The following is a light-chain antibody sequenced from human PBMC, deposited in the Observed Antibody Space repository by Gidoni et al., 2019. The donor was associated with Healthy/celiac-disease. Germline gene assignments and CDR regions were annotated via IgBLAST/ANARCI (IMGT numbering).Light chain of an antibody. CDR1: QGIRHY. J-gene: IGKJ1*01. Sequence: DIQITQSPSSLSASVGDRVTITCRSSQGIRHYLAWHQQKPGKVPKLLIYAASTLQSGVPSRFSGSGSGTDFTLTISLLQPEDVATYYCQKYNSAPWTFGQGTKVEIK. CDR2: AAS. CDR3: QKYNSAPWT. V-gene: IGKV1-27*01.